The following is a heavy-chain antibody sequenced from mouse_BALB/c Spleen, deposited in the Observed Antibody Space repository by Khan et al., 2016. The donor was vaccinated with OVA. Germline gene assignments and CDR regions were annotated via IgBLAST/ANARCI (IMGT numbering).Heavy chain of an antibody. Sequence: EVKLQESGPGLVKPSQSLSLTCTVTGYSITSDYAWNWIRQFPGNKLEWMGFISYSGNTKYNPSLNSRISVTRDTSKNQFFLQWNSLTTEDTATYYCARVYGGDVDDWGQGTTLTVAS. CDR1: GYSITSDYA. CDR2: ISYSGNT. V-gene: IGHV3-2*02. CDR3: ARVYGGDVDD. D-gene: IGHD2-10*02. J-gene: IGHJ2*01.